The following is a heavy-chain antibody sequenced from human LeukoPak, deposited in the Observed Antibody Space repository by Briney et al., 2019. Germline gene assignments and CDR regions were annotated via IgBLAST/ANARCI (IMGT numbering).Heavy chain of an antibody. Sequence: ASVTVSCKASGYTFTSYYMHWVRQAPGQGLEWMGIINPSGGSTSYAQKFQGRVTMTRDTSTSTVYMELSSLRSEDTAVYYCARGLGEGCSSTSCYTDWYFDLWGRGTLVTVSS. D-gene: IGHD2-2*02. CDR3: ARGLGEGCSSTSCYTDWYFDL. CDR1: GYTFTSYY. CDR2: INPSGGST. V-gene: IGHV1-46*01. J-gene: IGHJ2*01.